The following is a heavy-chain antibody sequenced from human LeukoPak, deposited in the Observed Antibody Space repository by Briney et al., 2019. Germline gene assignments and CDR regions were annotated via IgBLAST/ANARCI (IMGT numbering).Heavy chain of an antibody. CDR1: GFTFSSYS. CDR2: ISSSSSYI. D-gene: IGHD6-13*01. J-gene: IGHJ6*03. Sequence: GGSLRLSCAASGFTFSSYSMNWVRQAPGKGLEWVSYISSSSSYIYYADSVKGRFTISRDNAKNSLYLQMNSLRAEDTAVYYCARWSSSWSDMDVWGKGTTVTVSS. V-gene: IGHV3-21*05. CDR3: ARWSSSWSDMDV.